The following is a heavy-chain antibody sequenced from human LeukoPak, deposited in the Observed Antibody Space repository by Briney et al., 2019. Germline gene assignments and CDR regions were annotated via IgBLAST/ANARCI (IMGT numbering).Heavy chain of an antibody. D-gene: IGHD6-19*01. Sequence: GRSLRLSCAASGFTFSSYVMHWVRQAPGKGLEWVTTISNDGRNRHYVDSVKGRFTISRDNSRNTLYLEMNSLRAEDTAVYYCARDRDSSGWASFDCWGQGTLVTVSS. CDR1: GFTFSSYV. V-gene: IGHV3-30*03. CDR3: ARDRDSSGWASFDC. J-gene: IGHJ4*02. CDR2: ISNDGRNR.